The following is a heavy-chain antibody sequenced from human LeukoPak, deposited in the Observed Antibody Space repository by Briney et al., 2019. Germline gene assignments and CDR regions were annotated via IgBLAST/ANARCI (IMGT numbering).Heavy chain of an antibody. CDR3: ARHYRTGGVNRTPDY. CDR2: IYYSGST. J-gene: IGHJ4*02. D-gene: IGHD1-14*01. CDR1: GGSISSYF. V-gene: IGHV4-59*08. Sequence: SETLSLTCTVSGGSISSYFWSWIRQPPGKGLEWIGYIYYSGSTNYNPSLKSRVTISVDTSKNQFSLKLSSVTAADTAVYYCARHYRTGGVNRTPDYWGQGTLVTVSS.